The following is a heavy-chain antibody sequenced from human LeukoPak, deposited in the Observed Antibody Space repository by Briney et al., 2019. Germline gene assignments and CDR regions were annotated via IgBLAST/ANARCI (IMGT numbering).Heavy chain of an antibody. J-gene: IGHJ5*02. CDR1: GGPFSGYY. CDR3: ARGRGDIVVVPAAIRGWFDP. Sequence: KPSETLSLTCAVYGGPFSGYYWSWIRQPPGKGLEWIGEINHSGSTNYNPSPKSRVTISVDTSKNQFSLKLSSVTAADTAVYYCARGRGDIVVVPAAIRGWFDPWGQGTLVTVSS. V-gene: IGHV4-34*01. D-gene: IGHD2-2*02. CDR2: INHSGST.